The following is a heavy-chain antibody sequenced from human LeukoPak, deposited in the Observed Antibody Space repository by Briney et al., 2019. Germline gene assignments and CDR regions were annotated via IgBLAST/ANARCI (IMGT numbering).Heavy chain of an antibody. CDR2: ISSSSSYI. CDR1: GFTFSSYS. CDR3: ASVGDGSGSYYNPRDAFDI. J-gene: IGHJ3*02. V-gene: IGHV3-21*01. D-gene: IGHD3-10*01. Sequence: PGGSLRLSCAASGFTFSSYSMNWVRQAPGKGREWVSSISSSSSYIYYADSVKGRFTISRDNAKNSLYLQMNSLRAEDTAVYYCASVGDGSGSYYNPRDAFDIWGQGTMVTVSS.